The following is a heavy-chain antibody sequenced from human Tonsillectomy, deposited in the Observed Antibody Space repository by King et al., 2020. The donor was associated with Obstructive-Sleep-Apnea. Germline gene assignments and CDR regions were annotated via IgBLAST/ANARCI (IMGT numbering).Heavy chain of an antibody. V-gene: IGHV3-7*01. J-gene: IGHJ4*02. CDR2: IKQDGSGK. Sequence: EVQLVESGGGLVQPGGSVRLSCGASGFTFSSYWMTWVRQAPGKGLEWVANIKQDGSGKNYEDSVKGRFTISRDNAKKSVFLQMNSLTAEDTAVYYCAREYWGPDYWGQGTLVTVSS. CDR3: AREYWGPDY. D-gene: IGHD3-16*01. CDR1: GFTFSSYW.